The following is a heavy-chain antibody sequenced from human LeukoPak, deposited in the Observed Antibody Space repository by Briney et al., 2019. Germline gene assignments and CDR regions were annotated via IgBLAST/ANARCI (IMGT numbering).Heavy chain of an antibody. D-gene: IGHD7-27*01. CDR2: IYSGGST. J-gene: IGHJ4*02. Sequence: PGGSLRLSCAASGFTVSSNYMSWVRQAPGKGLEWVSVIYSGGSTYYADSVKGRFTISRDNSKNTLYLQMNSLRAEDTAVYYCARDFRELGLDYWGQGTLVTVSS. V-gene: IGHV3-53*01. CDR3: ARDFRELGLDY. CDR1: GFTVSSNY.